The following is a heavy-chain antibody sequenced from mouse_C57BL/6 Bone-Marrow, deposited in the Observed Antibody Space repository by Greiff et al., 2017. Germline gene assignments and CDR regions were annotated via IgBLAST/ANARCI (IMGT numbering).Heavy chain of an antibody. D-gene: IGHD2-4*01. Sequence: QVQLQQPGAELVKPGASVKLSCKASGYTFTSYWMHWVKQRPGRGLEWIGRIDPYSGGTKYNEKFKSKATLTVDKPSSTAYMQLSSLTSEDSAVYYCARIYDDYQAWFAYWGQGTLVTVSA. CDR1: GYTFTSYW. V-gene: IGHV1-72*01. CDR3: ARIYDDYQAWFAY. J-gene: IGHJ3*01. CDR2: IDPYSGGT.